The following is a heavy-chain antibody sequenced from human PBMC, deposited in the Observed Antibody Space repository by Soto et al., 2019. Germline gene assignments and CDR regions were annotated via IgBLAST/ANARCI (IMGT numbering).Heavy chain of an antibody. CDR2: IYYSGTT. CDR3: ARLFGYGTIWHDAFDI. Sequence: QLQVQESGPGLVKPSETLSLTCTVSGGSISGSSDYWGWIRQPPGKGLEWIGIIYYSGTTYYNPSLKSRVTISVDTSTNQFSLKLSSVTAADTAVYYCARLFGYGTIWHDAFDIWGQGTMVTVSS. CDR1: GGSISGSSDY. V-gene: IGHV4-39*01. J-gene: IGHJ3*02. D-gene: IGHD6-13*01.